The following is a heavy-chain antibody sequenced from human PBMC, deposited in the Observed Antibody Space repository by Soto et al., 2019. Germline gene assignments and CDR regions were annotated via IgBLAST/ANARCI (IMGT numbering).Heavy chain of an antibody. CDR3: ARGGSSSWYGFYFFDN. J-gene: IGHJ4*02. D-gene: IGHD6-13*01. CDR1: VGSMSSYF. CDR2: ISDSGST. Sequence: PSETLSLTCTVSVGSMSSYFWSWIRQPPGRGLEWIGYISDSGSTNYKTSLKSRVTISVDTSKNQFSLKVTSVTAADTAVYYCARGGSSSWYGFYFFDNWGPGTLVTVSS. V-gene: IGHV4-59*12.